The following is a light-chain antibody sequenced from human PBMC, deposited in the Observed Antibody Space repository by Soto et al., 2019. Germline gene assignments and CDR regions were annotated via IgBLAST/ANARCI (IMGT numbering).Light chain of an antibody. CDR2: DAS. CDR1: QSISSW. J-gene: IGKJ4*01. CDR3: QQYNSYSLT. V-gene: IGKV1-5*01. Sequence: DIQMTQSPSTLSASVGDKVTITCRASQSISSWLAWYQQKPGKAPKLLIYDASSLESGVPSRFSGSGSGTEFTLTISSLQPDDFATYYCQQYNSYSLTIGGGTKVAIK.